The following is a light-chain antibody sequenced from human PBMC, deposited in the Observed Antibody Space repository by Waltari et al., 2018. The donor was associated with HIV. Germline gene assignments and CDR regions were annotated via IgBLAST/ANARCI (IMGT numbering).Light chain of an antibody. V-gene: IGLV1-47*01. Sequence: QSALTQSPSASAAPGRSLTISCAGTGSDIGSNTVFCFQKFPISAPQLLIVGGRRRPAGVPDLFSASKSGTSASLVIGGLRTEDEADYYCAAWDDSLGGFVVGTGTKVTVL. CDR2: GGR. J-gene: IGLJ1*01. CDR1: GSDIGSNT. CDR3: AAWDDSLGGFV.